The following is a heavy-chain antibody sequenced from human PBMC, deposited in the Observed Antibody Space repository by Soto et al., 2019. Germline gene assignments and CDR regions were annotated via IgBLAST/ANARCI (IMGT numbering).Heavy chain of an antibody. J-gene: IGHJ4*02. CDR2: IYYSGST. Sequence: QVQLQESGPGLVKPSETLSLTCTVSGGSISSYYWSWIRQPPGKGLEWIGYIYYSGSTHYNPSLKSRVTIAVDTSKNQFSLKLSSVTAADTAVYYCARHSSGWYGYWGQGTLVTVSS. CDR1: GGSISSYY. CDR3: ARHSSGWYGY. D-gene: IGHD6-19*01. V-gene: IGHV4-59*01.